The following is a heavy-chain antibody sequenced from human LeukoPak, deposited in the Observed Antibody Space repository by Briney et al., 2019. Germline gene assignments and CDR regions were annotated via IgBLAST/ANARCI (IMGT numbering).Heavy chain of an antibody. D-gene: IGHD1-20*01. CDR3: AKDLGYNWNDGFDY. Sequence: GGSLRLSCAASGFTFSSYKMNWVRRAPGKGLEWVSAISGSGGSTYYADSVKGRFTISRDNSKNTLYLQMNSLRAEDTAVYYCAKDLGYNWNDGFDYWGQGTLVTVSS. CDR2: ISGSGGST. V-gene: IGHV3-23*01. CDR1: GFTFSSYK. J-gene: IGHJ4*02.